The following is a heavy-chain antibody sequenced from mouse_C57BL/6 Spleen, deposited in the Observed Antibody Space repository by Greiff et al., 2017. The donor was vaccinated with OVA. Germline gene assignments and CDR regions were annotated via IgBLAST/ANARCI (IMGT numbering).Heavy chain of an antibody. CDR3: ARGAIYYCGSSSLGYAMDY. V-gene: IGHV1-76*01. CDR1: GYTFTDYY. D-gene: IGHD1-1*01. Sequence: LQESGAELVRPGASVKLSCKASGYTFTDYYINWVKQRPGQGLEWIARIYPGSGNTYYNEKFKGKATLTAEKSSSTAYMQLSSLTSEDSAVYFCARGAIYYCGSSSLGYAMDYWGQGTSVTVSS. CDR2: IYPGSGNT. J-gene: IGHJ4*01.